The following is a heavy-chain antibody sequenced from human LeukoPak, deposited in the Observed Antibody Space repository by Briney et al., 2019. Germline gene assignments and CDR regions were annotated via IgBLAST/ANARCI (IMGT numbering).Heavy chain of an antibody. CDR1: GGTFSSYA. V-gene: IGHV1-69*04. J-gene: IGHJ4*02. CDR3: ARESTSADFGY. CDR2: IIPIFGIA. Sequence: SVKVSCKASGGTFSSYAISWVRQAPGQGLEWMGRIIPIFGIANYAQKFQGRVTITADKSTSTAYMELSSLRSEDTAVYYCARESTSADFGYWGQGTLVTVSS.